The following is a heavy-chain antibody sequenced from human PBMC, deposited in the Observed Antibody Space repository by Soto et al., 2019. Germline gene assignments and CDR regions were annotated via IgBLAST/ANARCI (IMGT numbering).Heavy chain of an antibody. Sequence: GGSLRHSCAASGFTFSSYAMSWVRQAPGKGLEGVSAISGSGGSTYYADSVKGRFTISRDNSKNTLYLQMNSLRAEDTAVYYYAKGSQIVVVPFDYCGQGTLVTGSS. CDR3: AKGSQIVVVPFDY. J-gene: IGHJ4*02. CDR1: GFTFSSYA. D-gene: IGHD3-22*01. V-gene: IGHV3-23*01. CDR2: ISGSGGST.